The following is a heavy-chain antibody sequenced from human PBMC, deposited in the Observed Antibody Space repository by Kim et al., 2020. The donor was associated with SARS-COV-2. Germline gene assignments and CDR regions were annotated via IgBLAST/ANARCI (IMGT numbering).Heavy chain of an antibody. CDR3: AALAARPQIDY. D-gene: IGHD6-6*01. CDR2: T. Sequence: TRSEPNFQGRDTMTRDTSTSTVYMELSRLRSEDTAVYYCAALAARPQIDYWGQGTLVTVSS. J-gene: IGHJ4*02. V-gene: IGHV1-46*01.